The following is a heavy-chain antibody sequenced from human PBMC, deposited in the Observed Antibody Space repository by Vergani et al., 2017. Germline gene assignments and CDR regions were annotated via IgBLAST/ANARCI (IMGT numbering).Heavy chain of an antibody. J-gene: IGHJ3*01. D-gene: IGHD3-10*01. Sequence: QVQLVESGGGVVQPGRSLRLSCAASGFTFSSYGMHWVRQAPGKGLEWVAVIWYDGSNKYYADSVKGRFTISRDNSKNTLYLQMNSLRAEDTAVYSCAKDLAGSGSYAFDFWGQGTMVTVSS. CDR1: GFTFSSYG. V-gene: IGHV3-33*06. CDR3: AKDLAGSGSYAFDF. CDR2: IWYDGSNK.